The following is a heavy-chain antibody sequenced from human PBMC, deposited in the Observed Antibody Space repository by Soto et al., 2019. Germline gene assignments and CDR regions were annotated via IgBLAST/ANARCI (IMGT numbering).Heavy chain of an antibody. CDR2: VDPEGVQT. CDR3: ATARHCTGGTCRAETLQY. Sequence: EVQLVQSGAEMKKPGATVTISCKVSGYTFTDNYMHWLQQAPGKGLEWMGLVDPEGVQTVYAEKFQGRVSITADTSTDTVYMVLSSLRSEDTAVYYCATARHCTGGTCRAETLQYWGQGTLVTVSS. J-gene: IGHJ1*01. CDR1: GYTFTDNY. V-gene: IGHV1-69-2*01. D-gene: IGHD2-8*02.